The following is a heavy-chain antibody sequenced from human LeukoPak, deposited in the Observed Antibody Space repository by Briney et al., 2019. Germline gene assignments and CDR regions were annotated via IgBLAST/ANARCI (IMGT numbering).Heavy chain of an antibody. V-gene: IGHV3-48*04. D-gene: IGHD6-6*01. CDR3: ARSGSSDY. J-gene: IGHJ4*02. CDR2: ISSSSSTI. Sequence: GGSLRLSCAASGFTFSSYSMNWVRQAPGKGLEWVSYISSSSSTIYYADSVKGRFTISRDNAKNSLYLQMYSLRAEDTAVYYCARSGSSDYWGQGTLVTVSS. CDR1: GFTFSSYS.